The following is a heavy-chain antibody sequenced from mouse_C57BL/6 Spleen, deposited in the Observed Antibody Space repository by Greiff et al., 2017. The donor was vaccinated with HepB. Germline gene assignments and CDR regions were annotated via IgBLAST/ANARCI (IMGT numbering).Heavy chain of an antibody. J-gene: IGHJ3*01. CDR2: INPNNGGT. CDR3: ARSYGNCVGFAY. V-gene: IGHV1-26*01. D-gene: IGHD2-1*01. Sequence: EVQLQQSGPELVKPGASVKISCKASGYTFTDYYMNWVKQSHGKSLEWIGDINPNNGGTSYNQKFKGKATLTVDKSSSTAYMELRSLTSEDSAVYYCARSYGNCVGFAYWGQGTLVTVSA. CDR1: GYTFTDYY.